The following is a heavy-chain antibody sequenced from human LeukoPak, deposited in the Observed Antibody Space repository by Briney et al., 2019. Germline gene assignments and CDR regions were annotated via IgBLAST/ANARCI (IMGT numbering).Heavy chain of an antibody. CDR3: ARVRFWRGGGYYFYSTMDV. D-gene: IGHD3-3*01. Sequence: ASVKVSCKASGDTFDNHAISWVRQVPGQGLQWMGRIIPTLDIRKFAPNFQGRVTLTADTSTTTAYMELSGLTSEDTGIYYCARVRFWRGGGYYFYSTMDVWGQGTTVIVSS. V-gene: IGHV1-69*04. J-gene: IGHJ6*02. CDR1: GDTFDNHA. CDR2: IIPTLDIR.